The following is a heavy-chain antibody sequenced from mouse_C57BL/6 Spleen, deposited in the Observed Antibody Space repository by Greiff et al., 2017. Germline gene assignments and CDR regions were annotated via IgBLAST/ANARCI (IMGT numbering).Heavy chain of an antibody. CDR3: AKTITTVVAPCAMDY. Sequence: QVHVKQSGPGLVQPSQSLSITCTVSGFSLTSYGVHWVRQSPGKGLEWLGVIWRGGSTDYNAAFMSRLSITKDNSKSQVFFKMNSLQADDTAIYYCAKTITTVVAPCAMDYWGQGTSVTVSS. CDR1: GFSLTSYG. V-gene: IGHV2-5*01. J-gene: IGHJ4*01. CDR2: IWRGGST. D-gene: IGHD1-1*01.